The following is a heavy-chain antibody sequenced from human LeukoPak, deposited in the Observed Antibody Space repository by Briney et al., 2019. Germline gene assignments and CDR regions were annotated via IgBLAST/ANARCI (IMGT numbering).Heavy chain of an antibody. J-gene: IGHJ5*02. Sequence: GGSLRLSCAASGFTFSSYGMHWVRQAPGKGLEWVAVIWYDGSNKYYADSVKGRFTISRDNSKNTLYLQMNSLRAEDTAVYYCARDRGSGYDYWFDPWGPGTLVTVSS. CDR1: GFTFSSYG. D-gene: IGHD5-12*01. V-gene: IGHV3-33*01. CDR3: ARDRGSGYDYWFDP. CDR2: IWYDGSNK.